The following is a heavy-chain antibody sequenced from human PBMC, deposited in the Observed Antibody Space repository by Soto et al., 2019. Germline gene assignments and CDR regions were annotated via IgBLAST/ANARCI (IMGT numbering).Heavy chain of an antibody. D-gene: IGHD6-13*01. CDR2: INPNSGGT. V-gene: IGHV1-2*04. Sequence: ASVKVSCKASGYTFTGYYMHWVRQAPGQGLEWMGWINPNSGGTNYAQKFQGWVTMTRDTSISTAYMELSRLRSDDTALYYCARLLVTGGYYFDYWGQGTLVTVSS. CDR1: GYTFTGYY. J-gene: IGHJ4*02. CDR3: ARLLVTGGYYFDY.